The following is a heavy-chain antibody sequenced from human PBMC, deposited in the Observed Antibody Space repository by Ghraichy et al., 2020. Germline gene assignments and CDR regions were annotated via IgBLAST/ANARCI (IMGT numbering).Heavy chain of an antibody. V-gene: IGHV1-46*01. D-gene: IGHD4-17*01. J-gene: IGHJ4*02. CDR3: ARYLRRFDY. Sequence: ASVKVSCKASGYTFTSYYMHWVRQAPGQGLEWMGIINSDYGSTTYAQKFQGRVTMSRDTSTSTVYMELSSLRSEDTAVYYCARYLRRFDYWGQGTLVTVSS. CDR2: INSDYGST. CDR1: GYTFTSYY.